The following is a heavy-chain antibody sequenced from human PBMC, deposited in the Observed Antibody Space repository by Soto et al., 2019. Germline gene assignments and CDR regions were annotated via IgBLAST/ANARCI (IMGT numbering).Heavy chain of an antibody. CDR3: ARDVRGLIGDY. Sequence: GGSLRLSCAASGFRFSAYGMNWVRQAPGKGLEWVSYINSGSSATYYADSVKGRFTISRDNAKNSLYLQMNSLRAEDTAVYFCARDVRGLIGDYWGQGTLVTVSS. CDR2: INSGSSAT. J-gene: IGHJ4*02. V-gene: IGHV3-48*01. D-gene: IGHD3-10*02. CDR1: GFRFSAYG.